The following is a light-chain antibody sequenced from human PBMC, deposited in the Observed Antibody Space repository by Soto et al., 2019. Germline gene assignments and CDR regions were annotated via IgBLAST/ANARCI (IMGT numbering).Light chain of an antibody. Sequence: QSVLTQPASVSGSPGQSIAISCTGSGSDVGGYNYVSWYQQHPGKAPKLIIYGVSHRPSGVSTRFSASRSAYTASLTISGLQAEDEADYYCSSFTRNYFYVFGPGTKLTVL. CDR2: GVS. CDR3: SSFTRNYFYV. V-gene: IGLV2-14*01. J-gene: IGLJ1*01. CDR1: GSDVGGYNY.